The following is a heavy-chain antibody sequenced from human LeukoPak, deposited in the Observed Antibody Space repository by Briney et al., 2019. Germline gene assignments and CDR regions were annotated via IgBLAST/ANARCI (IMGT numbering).Heavy chain of an antibody. CDR3: ARSPMVRGVFVLNCYYGMDV. Sequence: ASVKVSCKASGYTFTSYDINWVRQATGQGLEWMGWMNPNSGNTGYAQKFQGRVTMTRNTSISTVYMELSSLRSEDTAVYYCARSPMVRGVFVLNCYYGMDVWGQGTTVTVSS. J-gene: IGHJ6*02. D-gene: IGHD3-10*01. V-gene: IGHV1-8*01. CDR1: GYTFTSYD. CDR2: MNPNSGNT.